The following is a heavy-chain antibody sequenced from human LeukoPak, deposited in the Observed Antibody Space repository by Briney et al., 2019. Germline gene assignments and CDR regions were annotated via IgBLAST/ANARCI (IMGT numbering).Heavy chain of an antibody. Sequence: GGSLRLSCAASGFTFSSYWMNWVRQTPGKGLEWVANIKQDGGEKHYVDSVEGRFTISRDNAKNSLYLQMNSLRAEDAAVYYCARGDWLDYWGQGTLVTVPS. CDR1: GFTFSSYW. CDR3: ARGDWLDY. J-gene: IGHJ4*02. D-gene: IGHD3/OR15-3a*01. V-gene: IGHV3-7*01. CDR2: IKQDGGEK.